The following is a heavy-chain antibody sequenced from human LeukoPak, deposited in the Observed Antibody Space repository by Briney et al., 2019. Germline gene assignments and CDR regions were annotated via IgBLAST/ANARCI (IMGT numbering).Heavy chain of an antibody. CDR3: CSGSYYLDYLDV. CDR1: GFRVSDYY. Sequence: GGSLRLSCAVSGFRVSDYYMSWVRQAPGKGLEWVGRTRNKANSYTTEYAASVKGRFTISRDDSKNSLYLQMNSLKTEDTAVYYCCSGSYYLDYLDVWGQGTTVNVSS. CDR2: TRNKANSYTT. J-gene: IGHJ6*02. D-gene: IGHD3-10*02. V-gene: IGHV3-72*01.